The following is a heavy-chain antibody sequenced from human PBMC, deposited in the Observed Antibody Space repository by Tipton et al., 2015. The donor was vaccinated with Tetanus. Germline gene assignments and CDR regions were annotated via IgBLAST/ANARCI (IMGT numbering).Heavy chain of an antibody. CDR2: IYFTGTT. Sequence: LRLSCTVSGGSISSGDFYWSWIRQHPGKGLEWIGCIYFTGTTYYNPSLESRLTISIDTSKNQFSLELTSVTAADTAVYYCARDSYYSSRWSFADYWGQGTLVTVSS. CDR3: ARDSYYSSRWSFADY. D-gene: IGHD3-22*01. CDR1: GGSISSGDFY. V-gene: IGHV4-31*02. J-gene: IGHJ4*02.